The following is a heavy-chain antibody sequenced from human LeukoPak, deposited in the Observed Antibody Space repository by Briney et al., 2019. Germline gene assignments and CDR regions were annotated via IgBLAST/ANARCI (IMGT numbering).Heavy chain of an antibody. CDR3: ARGVGLYYDILTGYREFDY. CDR1: GGTFSSYA. V-gene: IGHV1-69*06. CDR2: IIPMFGTA. J-gene: IGHJ4*02. D-gene: IGHD3-9*01. Sequence: ASVKVSCKASGGTFSSYAISWVRQAPGQGLEWMGGIIPMFGTANYAQKLQGRVTITAEKSTSTAYMVLSSLRSEDTAVYYCARGVGLYYDILTGYREFDYWGQGTLVTVSS.